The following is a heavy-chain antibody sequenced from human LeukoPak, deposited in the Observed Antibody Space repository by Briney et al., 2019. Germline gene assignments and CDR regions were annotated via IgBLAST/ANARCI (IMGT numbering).Heavy chain of an antibody. CDR1: GITFGNNW. CDR3: ARDVPHNWFDT. V-gene: IGHV3-74*01. J-gene: IGHJ5*02. Sequence: GGSLRLSCAASGITFGNNWMHWVRHGPGKGLVWISRINSDGGGAIYADSVKGRFTVSRDNAKNALYLQMNSLRAEDTAVYYCARDVPHNWFDTWGQGTLVTVSS. CDR2: INSDGGGA.